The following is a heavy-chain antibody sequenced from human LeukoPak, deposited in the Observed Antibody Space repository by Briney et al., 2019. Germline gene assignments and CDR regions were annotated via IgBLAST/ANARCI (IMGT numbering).Heavy chain of an antibody. CDR2: IWSDGSNK. Sequence: GGSLRLSCAASGFTFSSYAMHWVRQAPGKGLEWVAVIWSDGSNKYYADSVKGRFTISRDNSKNTLYLQMNSLRAEDTAVYYCAKDSLIYKWNYMVYFDSWGQGTLVTVSS. CDR1: GFTFSSYA. D-gene: IGHD1-7*01. J-gene: IGHJ4*02. CDR3: AKDSLIYKWNYMVYFDS. V-gene: IGHV3-33*06.